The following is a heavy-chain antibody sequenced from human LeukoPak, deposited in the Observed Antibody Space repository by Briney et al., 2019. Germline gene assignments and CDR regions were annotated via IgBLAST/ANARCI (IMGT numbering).Heavy chain of an antibody. D-gene: IGHD4-17*01. CDR2: IYYTGNT. CDR1: SGSISSYY. J-gene: IGHJ4*02. CDR3: VRHATTYFFLDY. Sequence: SETLSLTCTVSSGSISSYYWSWIRQPPGKALDWIGYIYYTGNTDYNPSLKSRVTISVDTSQNQFSLKLNSVTAADTAVYFCVRHATTYFFLDYWGQGTLVTVSS. V-gene: IGHV4-59*08.